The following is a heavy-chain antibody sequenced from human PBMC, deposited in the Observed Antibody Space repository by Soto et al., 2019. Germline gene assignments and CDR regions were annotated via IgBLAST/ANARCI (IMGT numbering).Heavy chain of an antibody. V-gene: IGHV5-51*01. J-gene: IGHJ4*02. Sequence: PGESLKISCKGSGYSFTSYWIGWVRQMPGKGLEWMGIIYPGDSDTRYSPSFQGQVTISADKSISTAYLQWSSLKASDTAMYYCARLYRDYDILTGSFDYWGQGTLVTVSS. CDR1: GYSFTSYW. CDR2: IYPGDSDT. CDR3: ARLYRDYDILTGSFDY. D-gene: IGHD3-9*01.